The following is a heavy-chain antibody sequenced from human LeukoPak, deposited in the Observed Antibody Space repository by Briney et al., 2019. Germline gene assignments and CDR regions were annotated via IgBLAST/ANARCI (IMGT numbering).Heavy chain of an antibody. V-gene: IGHV3-74*01. CDR2: INSDGSST. CDR3: AISSGWLSRY. J-gene: IGHJ4*02. Sequence: GGSLRLSCAASGFTISSSWMHWVRQVPGKGLVWVSRINSDGSSTNYADFVKGRFTISRDNAKNTLYLQMNSLRAEDTAVYYCAISSGWLSRYWGQGTLVTVSS. CDR1: GFTISSSW. D-gene: IGHD6-19*01.